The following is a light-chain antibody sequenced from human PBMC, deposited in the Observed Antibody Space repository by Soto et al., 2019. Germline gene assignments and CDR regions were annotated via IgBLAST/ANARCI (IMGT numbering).Light chain of an antibody. CDR3: QHYVERSPIT. Sequence: TQSPSTLSASVGDRVTITCRASQSISSWLAWYQQEPGQAPRLLISGASSRATGIPDRFSGSGSGTDFTLTISRLEPEDFALYYCQHYVERSPITFSQGTRLEIK. CDR2: GAS. V-gene: IGKV3-20*01. J-gene: IGKJ5*01. CDR1: QSISSW.